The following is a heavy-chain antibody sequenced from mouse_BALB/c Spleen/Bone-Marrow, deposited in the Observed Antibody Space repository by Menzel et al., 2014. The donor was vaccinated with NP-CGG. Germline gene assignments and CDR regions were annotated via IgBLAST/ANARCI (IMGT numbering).Heavy chain of an antibody. V-gene: IGHV5-17*02. CDR3: ARSDGAMDY. CDR1: GFTFSSFG. CDR2: ISTGSSTI. J-gene: IGHJ4*01. Sequence: DVKLMESGGGLVQPGGSRKLSCAASGFTFSSFGMHWVRQAPEKGLEWVAYISTGSSTIYYADTVKGRFTISRDNPKNTLFLQMTSLRSEDTAMYYCARSDGAMDYWGQGTSVTVSS. D-gene: IGHD2-3*01.